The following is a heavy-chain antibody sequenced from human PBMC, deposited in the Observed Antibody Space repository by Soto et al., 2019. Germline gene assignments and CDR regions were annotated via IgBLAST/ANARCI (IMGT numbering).Heavy chain of an antibody. J-gene: IGHJ4*02. CDR1: GDSISSSEW. CDR3: ARGGITAVRNYYFDH. Sequence: QVQLQESGPGLVKPSGTLSLNCKVSGDSISSSEWWSWVRQPPGKGLEWIAEIHHSGPTNYNPSLQSRVTITVDKSKNQISLRLSTVTADDTAVYYCARGGITAVRNYYFDHWGQGTLVTVSS. D-gene: IGHD1-20*01. V-gene: IGHV4-4*02. CDR2: IHHSGPT.